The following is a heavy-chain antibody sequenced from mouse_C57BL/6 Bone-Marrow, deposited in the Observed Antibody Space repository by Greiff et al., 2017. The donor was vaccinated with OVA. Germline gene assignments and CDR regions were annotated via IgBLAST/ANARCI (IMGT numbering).Heavy chain of an antibody. CDR3: ANYYGSSYRYFDV. Sequence: QVQLQQSGAELAKPGASVKLSCKASGYTFTSYWMHWVKPRPGQGLEWIGYINPSSGYTKYNQKFKDKAKLTADKSSSTAYMQLSSLTYEDSAVYYCANYYGSSYRYFDVWGTGTTVTVSS. J-gene: IGHJ1*03. CDR1: GYTFTSYW. D-gene: IGHD1-1*01. V-gene: IGHV1-7*01. CDR2: INPSSGYT.